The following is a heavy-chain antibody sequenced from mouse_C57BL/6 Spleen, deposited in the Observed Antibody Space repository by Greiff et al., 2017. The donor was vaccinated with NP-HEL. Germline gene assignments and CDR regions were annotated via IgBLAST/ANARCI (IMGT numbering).Heavy chain of an antibody. CDR2: INPNYGTT. V-gene: IGHV1-39*01. CDR3: ASLITTVGENFDY. Sequence: VQLKQSGPELVKPGASVKISCKASGYSFTDYNMNWVKQSNGKSLEWIGVINPNYGTTSYNQKFKGKATLTVDQSSSTAYMQLNSLTSEDSAVYYCASLITTVGENFDYWGQGTTLTVSS. D-gene: IGHD1-1*01. CDR1: GYSFTDYN. J-gene: IGHJ2*01.